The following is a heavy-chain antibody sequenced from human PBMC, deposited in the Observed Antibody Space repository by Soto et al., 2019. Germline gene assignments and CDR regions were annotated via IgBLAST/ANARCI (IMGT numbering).Heavy chain of an antibody. Sequence: ASVKVSCKASGYTFTTYDVSWVRQASGQGLEWMGWMNPSNGNTGYAQKFQGRVTMTRNTFISTVYMELSGLRPDDTAVYYCARRKERSGHHYFDCLVQGTRVALCS. D-gene: IGHD6-25*01. CDR1: GYTFTTYD. V-gene: IGHV1-8*02. J-gene: IGHJ4*02. CDR3: ARRKERSGHHYFDC. CDR2: MNPSNGNT.